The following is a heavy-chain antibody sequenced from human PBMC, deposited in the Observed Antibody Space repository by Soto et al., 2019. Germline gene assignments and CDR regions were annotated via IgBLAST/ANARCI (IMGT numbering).Heavy chain of an antibody. V-gene: IGHV3-30-3*01. CDR2: ISYDGSNK. D-gene: IGHD6-19*01. Sequence: GGSLRLSCAASGFTFSSYAMHWVRQAPGKGLEWVAVISYDGSNKYYADSVKGRFTISRDNSKNTLYLQMNSLRAEDTAVYYCARDRASGWLQDAAFDIWGQGTMVTVPS. J-gene: IGHJ3*02. CDR3: ARDRASGWLQDAAFDI. CDR1: GFTFSSYA.